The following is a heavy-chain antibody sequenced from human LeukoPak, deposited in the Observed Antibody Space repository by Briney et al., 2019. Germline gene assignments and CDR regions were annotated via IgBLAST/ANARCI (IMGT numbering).Heavy chain of an antibody. CDR2: IYYSGST. CDR3: ARLYKQRGDSTGFDP. Sequence: SETLSLTCTVSGGSISSYYWSWIRQPPGKGLEWIGYIYYSGSTNYHPSLKSRVTISVDTSKNQFSLKLRSVSAADTAVYYCARLYKQRGDSTGFDPWGQGTLVTVSS. CDR1: GGSISSYY. D-gene: IGHD6-25*01. V-gene: IGHV4-59*08. J-gene: IGHJ5*02.